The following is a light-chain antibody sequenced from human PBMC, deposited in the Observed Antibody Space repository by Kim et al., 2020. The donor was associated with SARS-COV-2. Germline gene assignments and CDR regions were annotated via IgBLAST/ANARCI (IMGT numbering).Light chain of an antibody. CDR2: EVS. Sequence: GHAITISCTGTSSDVGSYNLVSWYQQHPGKAPNLMIYEVSTRPSAVSNRFSGSKSGNTASLTISGLQAEDEADYYCCSYAGSSILVFGGGTQLTVL. J-gene: IGLJ2*01. V-gene: IGLV2-23*02. CDR1: SSDVGSYNL. CDR3: CSYAGSSILV.